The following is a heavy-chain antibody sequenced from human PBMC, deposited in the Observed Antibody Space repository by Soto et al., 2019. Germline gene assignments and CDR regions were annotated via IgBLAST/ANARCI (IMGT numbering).Heavy chain of an antibody. J-gene: IGHJ4*02. CDR1: GFTFSSYA. CDR2: ISYDGSNK. Sequence: VQLVESGGGVVQPGRSLRLSCAASGFTFSSYAMHWVRQAPGKGLEWVAVISYDGSNKYYADSVKGRFTISRDNSKNTLYLQMNSLRAEDTAVYYCARDHLRFDYWGQGTLVTVSS. V-gene: IGHV3-30-3*01. CDR3: ARDHLRFDY.